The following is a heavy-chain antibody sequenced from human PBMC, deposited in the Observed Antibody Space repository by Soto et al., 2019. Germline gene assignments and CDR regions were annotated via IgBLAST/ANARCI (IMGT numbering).Heavy chain of an antibody. D-gene: IGHD3-3*01. V-gene: IGHV1-69*06. CDR2: IIPIFGTA. Sequence: SVKVSCKASGVTFSSYAISWVRQAPGQGLEWMGGIIPIFGTANYAQKFQGRVTITADKSTSTAYMELSSLRSEDTAVYYCARDHYDFWSGQPLLDGMDVWGQGTTVTVSS. CDR1: GVTFSSYA. CDR3: ARDHYDFWSGQPLLDGMDV. J-gene: IGHJ6*02.